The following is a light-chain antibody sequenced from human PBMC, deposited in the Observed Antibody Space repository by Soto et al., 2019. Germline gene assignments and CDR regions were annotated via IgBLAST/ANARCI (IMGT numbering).Light chain of an antibody. J-gene: IGLJ2*01. Sequence: QSVLTQPPSASGTPGQRVTISCSGSSSNIGSNTVNWYHQLPGTAPKLLIYSNNQLPSGVPDRFSGSKSGTSASLSISGLQSEDEADYYCAAWDDSLNGPGFGGGTQLTVL. CDR2: SNN. CDR3: AAWDDSLNGPG. CDR1: SSNIGSNT. V-gene: IGLV1-44*01.